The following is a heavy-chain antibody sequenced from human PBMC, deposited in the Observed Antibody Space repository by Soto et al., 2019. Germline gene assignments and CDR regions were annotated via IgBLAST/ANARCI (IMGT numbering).Heavy chain of an antibody. D-gene: IGHD2-2*01. CDR1: GGTFSSYA. CDR2: IIPIFCTA. V-gene: IGHV1-69*12. Sequence: QVQLVQSGAEVKKPGSSVKVSCKASGGTFSSYAISWVRQAPGQGLEWMGGIIPIFCTANYAQKFQGRVTITADESTSTAYMELSSLRSEDTAVYYCERDLGYCISTSCYPNNWFDPWGQGTLVTVSS. J-gene: IGHJ5*02. CDR3: ERDLGYCISTSCYPNNWFDP.